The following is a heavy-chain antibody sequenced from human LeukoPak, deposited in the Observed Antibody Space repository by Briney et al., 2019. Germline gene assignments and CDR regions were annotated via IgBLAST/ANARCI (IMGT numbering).Heavy chain of an antibody. V-gene: IGHV6-1*01. Sequence: SQTLSLTCAISGDTVSSNSAAWNWIRQSLSRGLEWLGRTYYRSKWYNDYAGSLKSRITINADTSKNQFSLQLNSVTPEDTAVYYCTRHGYPWGQGTLVTVSS. J-gene: IGHJ5*02. CDR1: GDTVSSNSAA. CDR2: TYYRSKWYN. CDR3: TRHGYP.